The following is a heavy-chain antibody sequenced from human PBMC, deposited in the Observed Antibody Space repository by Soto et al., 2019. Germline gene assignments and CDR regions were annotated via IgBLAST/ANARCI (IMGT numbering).Heavy chain of an antibody. J-gene: IGHJ4*02. CDR1: GGSISSGDYY. CDR3: ARLGGYYQALDS. CDR2: IYYAGTT. V-gene: IGHV4-61*08. Sequence: PSETLSLTCTVSGGSISSGDYYWSWIRQPPGKGLEWIGYIYYAGTTTYNPSLKSRVTISVDTSKNQFSLKLSSVTAADTAVYYCARLGGYYQALDSWGQGTLVTVSS. D-gene: IGHD3-22*01.